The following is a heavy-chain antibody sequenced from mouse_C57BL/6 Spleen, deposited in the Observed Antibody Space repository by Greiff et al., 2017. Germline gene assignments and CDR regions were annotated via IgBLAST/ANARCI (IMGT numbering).Heavy chain of an antibody. CDR1: GFNIKDYY. J-gene: IGHJ2*01. Sequence: VQLQQSGAELVRPGASVKLSCTASGFNIKDYYMHWVKQRPEQGLEWIGRIDPEDGDTEYAPKFQGKATMTADTSSNTAYLQLSSLTSEDTAVYYCTRDYYGSEAYYFDSWGQGPTLTVSS. CDR2: IDPEDGDT. D-gene: IGHD1-1*01. V-gene: IGHV14-1*01. CDR3: TRDYYGSEAYYFDS.